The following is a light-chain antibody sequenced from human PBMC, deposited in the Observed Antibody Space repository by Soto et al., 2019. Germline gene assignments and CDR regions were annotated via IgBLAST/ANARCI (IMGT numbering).Light chain of an antibody. V-gene: IGLV4-69*01. CDR2: LNSDGSH. CDR1: SGHSSYA. J-gene: IGLJ1*01. CDR3: QTWGTGIRV. Sequence: QPVLTQAPSASASLGASVKLTCTLSSGHSSYAIAWHQLQPEKGPRYLMKLNSDGSHNKGDGIPDRFSGSSSGAERYLTISSLQSEDEADYYCQTWGTGIRVFGTGTKVTVL.